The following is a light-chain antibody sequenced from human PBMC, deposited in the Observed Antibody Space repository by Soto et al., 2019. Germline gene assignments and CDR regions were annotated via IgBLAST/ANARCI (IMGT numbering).Light chain of an antibody. CDR3: QQYNSYSWT. V-gene: IGKV1-5*01. J-gene: IGKJ1*01. CDR1: QSISSW. CDR2: DAS. Sequence: NQMTQSPSTLSTTIGDIVTITWRASQSISSWLAWYQQKPGKAPKLLIYDASSLESGVPSRFSGSGSGTEFTLTISSLQPDDFATYYCQQYNSYSWTVGQGTKVDI.